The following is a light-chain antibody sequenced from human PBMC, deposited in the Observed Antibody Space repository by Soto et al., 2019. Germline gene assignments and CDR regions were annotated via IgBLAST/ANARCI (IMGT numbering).Light chain of an antibody. Sequence: DIQMTQSPSSLSASVGDRVTITCRASQGIGNYLAWYQQKPGKVPQLLIYGASSLQSGVPSRFSGSGSGTDFTLTISSLQPEDVATYFCQEYSSAPALTFGGGTKVEIK. J-gene: IGKJ4*01. V-gene: IGKV1-27*01. CDR3: QEYSSAPALT. CDR1: QGIGNY. CDR2: GAS.